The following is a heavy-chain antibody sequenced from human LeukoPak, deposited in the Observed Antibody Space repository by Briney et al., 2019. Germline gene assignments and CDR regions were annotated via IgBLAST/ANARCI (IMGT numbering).Heavy chain of an antibody. D-gene: IGHD2-15*01. J-gene: IGHJ6*03. V-gene: IGHV3-7*01. CDR3: ARDHELYCSGGSCSRMDV. CDR1: GFTFSDYY. CDR2: IKQDGSEK. Sequence: PGGSLRLSCAASGFTFSDYYMSWIRQAPGKGLEWVANIKQDGSEKYYVDSVKGRFTISRDNAKNSLYLQMNSLRAEDTAVYYCARDHELYCSGGSCSRMDVWGKGTTVTISS.